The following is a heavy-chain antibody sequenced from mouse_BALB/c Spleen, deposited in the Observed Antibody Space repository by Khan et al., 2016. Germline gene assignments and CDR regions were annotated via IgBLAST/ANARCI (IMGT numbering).Heavy chain of an antibody. Sequence: QIQLVQSGPELKKPGETVKISCKASGYTFTDYSMHWVKQAPGKGLKWMGWINTETGEPTYADDFKGRFAFSLETSASTAYLQINNLKNEDTATXFCARLDDYYWFAYWCHGTLVTFSS. CDR1: GYTFTDYS. CDR3: ARLDDYYWFAY. D-gene: IGHD2-3*01. V-gene: IGHV9-2-1*01. CDR2: INTETGEP. J-gene: IGHJ3*01.